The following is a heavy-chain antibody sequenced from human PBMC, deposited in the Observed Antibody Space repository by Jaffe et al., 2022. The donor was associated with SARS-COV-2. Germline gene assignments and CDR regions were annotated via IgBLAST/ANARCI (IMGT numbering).Heavy chain of an antibody. J-gene: IGHJ6*02. Sequence: QVQLVQSGAEVKKPGSSVKVSCKASGGTFSSYAISWVRQAPGQGLEWMGGIIPIFGTANYAQKFQGRVTITADESTSTAYMELSSLRSEDTAVYYCAITHTSWGRSYYYYGMDVWGQGTTVTVSS. CDR1: GGTFSSYA. CDR3: AITHTSWGRSYYYYGMDV. V-gene: IGHV1-69*01. CDR2: IIPIFGTA. D-gene: IGHD7-27*01.